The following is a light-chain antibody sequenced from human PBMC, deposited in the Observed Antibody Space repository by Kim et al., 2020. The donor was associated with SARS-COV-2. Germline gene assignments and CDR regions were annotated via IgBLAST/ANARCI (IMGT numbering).Light chain of an antibody. J-gene: IGLJ2*01. Sequence: SVSPGQPASITCSGAELGDKFTSWYQHKPGQSPLIVIFQDKKRPSGIPGRFSGSTSENTATLTISGTQAMDEADYYCQTWDNGLVVFGGGTQLTVL. V-gene: IGLV3-1*01. CDR3: QTWDNGLVV. CDR2: QDK. CDR1: ELGDKF.